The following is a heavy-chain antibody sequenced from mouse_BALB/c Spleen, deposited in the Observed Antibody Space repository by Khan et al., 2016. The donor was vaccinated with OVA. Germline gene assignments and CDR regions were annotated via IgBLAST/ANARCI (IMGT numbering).Heavy chain of an antibody. CDR3: ARQPYYHYNIRDY. V-gene: IGHV2-6-1*01. D-gene: IGHD2-10*01. CDR1: GFSLTNYG. CDR2: MWSAGRA. J-gene: IGHJ4*01. Sequence: QVQLKESGPGLVAPSQSLSITCPIPGFSLTNYGVHWVRQPPGKGLEWLVVMWSAGRATYNSALHSRLTIRKDNSKRQVFLKMNSLQTDDTAMDFRARQPYYHYNIRDYWGQGTSVTVSS.